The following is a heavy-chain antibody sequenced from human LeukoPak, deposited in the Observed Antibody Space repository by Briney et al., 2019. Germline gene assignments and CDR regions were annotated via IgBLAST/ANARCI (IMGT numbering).Heavy chain of an antibody. Sequence: ASVKVSCKASGYTFTSYAMNWVRQAPGQGLEWMGWINTNTGNPTYAQGFTGRFVFSLDTSVSTAYLQISSLKAEDTAVYYCARGYVLLWFGELLRGSTYFDYWGQGTLVTVSS. CDR2: INTNTGNP. CDR1: GYTFTSYA. D-gene: IGHD3-10*01. CDR3: ARGYVLLWFGELLRGSTYFDY. J-gene: IGHJ4*02. V-gene: IGHV7-4-1*02.